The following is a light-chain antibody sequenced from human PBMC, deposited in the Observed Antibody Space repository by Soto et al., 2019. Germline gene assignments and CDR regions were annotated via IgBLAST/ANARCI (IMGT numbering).Light chain of an antibody. CDR2: DVS. J-gene: IGLJ1*01. Sequence: QSLVTPPASLSGVSWQAVTISCPGNRREGVGYNYVSWYQQHPGKAPKLMIYDVSNRPSGVSNRFSGSKSGNTASLTISGLQAEDEADYYCSSYTSSSTPPYVFGTGTKVTVL. V-gene: IGLV2-14*01. CDR1: RREGVGYNY. CDR3: SSYTSSSTPPYV.